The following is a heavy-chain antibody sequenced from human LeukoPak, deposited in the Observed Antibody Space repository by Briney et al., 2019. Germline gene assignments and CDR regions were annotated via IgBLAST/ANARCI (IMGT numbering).Heavy chain of an antibody. CDR1: EFTFSSTT. CDR2: ISYDGSDK. Sequence: GGSLRLSCAASEFTFSSTTMHWVRQAPGKGLEWVAVISYDGSDKYYADSVKGRFTISRDNSKNTLYLQMNTLRVEDATMYYCARAPSGYYPYFDYWGQGTLVTVSS. V-gene: IGHV3-30*04. D-gene: IGHD3-3*01. J-gene: IGHJ4*02. CDR3: ARAPSGYYPYFDY.